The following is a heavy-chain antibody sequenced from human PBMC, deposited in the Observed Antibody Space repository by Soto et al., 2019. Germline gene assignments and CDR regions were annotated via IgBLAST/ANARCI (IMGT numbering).Heavy chain of an antibody. V-gene: IGHV3-30-3*01. J-gene: IGHJ6*02. CDR2: ISYDGSNK. CDR3: ARDGHYDSSGYYYYYGMDV. D-gene: IGHD3-22*01. CDR1: ECTFLSYA. Sequence: GGSLRLSFADSECTFLSYALHWDRQAPGKGLEWVAVISYDGSNKYYADSVKGRFTISRDNSKNTLYLQMNSLRAEDTAVYYCARDGHYDSSGYYYYYGMDVWGQGTTVTVSS.